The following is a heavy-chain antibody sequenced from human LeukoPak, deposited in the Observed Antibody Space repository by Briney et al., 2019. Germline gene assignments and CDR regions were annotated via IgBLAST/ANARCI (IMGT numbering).Heavy chain of an antibody. V-gene: IGHV3-30*03. Sequence: GMSLRLSCEASGFTFSSYAIHWVRQAPGKGLEWVAVISFDGSNKYYADSVKGRFTISRDNSKNTLYLQMNSLRAEDTAVYYCARVLSSGRPDAFDIWGQGTVVTVSS. D-gene: IGHD6-19*01. CDR2: ISFDGSNK. J-gene: IGHJ3*02. CDR1: GFTFSSYA. CDR3: ARVLSSGRPDAFDI.